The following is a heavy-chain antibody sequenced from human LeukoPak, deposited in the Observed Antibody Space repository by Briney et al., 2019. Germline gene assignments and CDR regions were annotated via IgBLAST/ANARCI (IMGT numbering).Heavy chain of an antibody. CDR3: ARVGNCSGGSCYFDY. V-gene: IGHV3-30-3*01. Sequence: GGSVRLSCAASGFTFSSYAMHWVRQAPGKGLEWVAVISYDGSNKYYADSVKGRFTISRDNSKNTLYLQMNSLRAEDTAVYYCARVGNCSGGSCYFDYWGQGALVTVSS. CDR2: ISYDGSNK. CDR1: GFTFSSYA. J-gene: IGHJ4*02. D-gene: IGHD2-15*01.